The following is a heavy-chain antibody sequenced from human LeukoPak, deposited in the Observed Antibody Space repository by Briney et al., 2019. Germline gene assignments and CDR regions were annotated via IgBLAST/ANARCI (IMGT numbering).Heavy chain of an antibody. CDR1: GGTFSSYA. Sequence: SVRVSCKASGGTFSSYAISWVRQAPGQGLEWMGGIIPIFGTANYAQKFQGRVTITADESTSTAYMELSSLRSEDTAVYYCARAPPDYQLLYFDYWGQGTLVTVSS. CDR3: ARAPPDYQLLYFDY. V-gene: IGHV1-69*13. CDR2: IIPIFGTA. D-gene: IGHD2-2*01. J-gene: IGHJ4*02.